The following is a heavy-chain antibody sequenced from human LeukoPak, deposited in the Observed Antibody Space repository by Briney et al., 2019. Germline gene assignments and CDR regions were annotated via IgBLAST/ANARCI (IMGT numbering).Heavy chain of an antibody. CDR1: GFTFSDYY. CDR3: ARVRGSVVGRGLDY. J-gene: IGHJ4*02. Sequence: NPGGSLRLSCAASGFTFSDYYMSWIRQAPGKGLEWVSYISSSGSTIYYADSVKGRFTISRDNSKNTLYLQMNSLRAEDTAAYYCARVRGSVVGRGLDYWGQGTLVTVSS. D-gene: IGHD2-15*01. V-gene: IGHV3-11*04. CDR2: ISSSGSTI.